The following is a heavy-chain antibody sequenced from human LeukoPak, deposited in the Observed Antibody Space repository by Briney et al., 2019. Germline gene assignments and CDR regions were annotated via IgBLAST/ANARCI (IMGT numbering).Heavy chain of an antibody. V-gene: IGHV1-8*01. Sequence: ASVKVSCKASGYTFTSYDINWVRQATGQGLEWMGWMNPNSGNTGYAQKFQGRVTITRNTSISTAYMELSSLRSEDTAVYYCAREGPKSGYYYMDVWGKRTTVTVSS. CDR1: GYTFTSYD. CDR3: AREGPKSGYYYMDV. CDR2: MNPNSGNT. J-gene: IGHJ6*03.